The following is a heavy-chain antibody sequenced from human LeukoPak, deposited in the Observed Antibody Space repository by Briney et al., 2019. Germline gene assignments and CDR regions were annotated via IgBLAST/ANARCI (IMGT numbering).Heavy chain of an antibody. CDR3: ARVTTLTRDDRGISHWYFDL. CDR1: GGSIISDGYY. J-gene: IGHJ2*01. D-gene: IGHD4-17*01. Sequence: SETLSLTCTVSGGSIISDGYYWSWIRQHPLTGLEYIAYIYSSGSTYNNPSFGGRFALSVDTSKNQFSLKLTSVGAADTAVYYCARVTTLTRDDRGISHWYFDLWGRGAQVTVSS. CDR2: IYSSGST. V-gene: IGHV4-31*03.